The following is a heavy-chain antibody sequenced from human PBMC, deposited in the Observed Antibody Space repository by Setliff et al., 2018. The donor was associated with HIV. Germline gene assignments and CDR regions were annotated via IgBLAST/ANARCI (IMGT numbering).Heavy chain of an antibody. J-gene: IGHJ4*02. D-gene: IGHD3-22*01. Sequence: SVKVSCKAPGGTFSSYAISWVRQAPGQGLEWMGGIIPIFGTANYAQKFQGRVTITADESTSTAYMELSSLRSEDTAVYYCAATYYYDSSGLHGFDYWGQVTLVTVSS. CDR2: IIPIFGTA. CDR3: AATYYYDSSGLHGFDY. CDR1: GGTFSSYA. V-gene: IGHV1-69*13.